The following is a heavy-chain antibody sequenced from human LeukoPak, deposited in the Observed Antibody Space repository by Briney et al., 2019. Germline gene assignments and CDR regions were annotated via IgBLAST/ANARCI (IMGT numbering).Heavy chain of an antibody. CDR1: GFTFDDYG. CDR3: ARDASWDCSSTSCYDRWFDP. J-gene: IGHJ5*02. Sequence: PGGSLRLSCAASGFTFDDYGMSWVRQAPGKGLEWVSGINWNGGSTGYADSVKGRLTISRDNAKNSLYLQMNSLRAEDTALYHCARDASWDCSSTSCYDRWFDPWGQGTLVTVSS. V-gene: IGHV3-20*01. D-gene: IGHD2-2*01. CDR2: INWNGGST.